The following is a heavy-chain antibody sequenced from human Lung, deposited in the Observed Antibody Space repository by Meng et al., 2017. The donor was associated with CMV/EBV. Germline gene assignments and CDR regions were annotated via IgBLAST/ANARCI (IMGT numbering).Heavy chain of an antibody. Sequence: GGSLRLXXAASGFTFRTYVMHWVRQAPGKGLEWVAVASSDGSRKYYADFVKGRFTISRDNSKNTLYLQLNSLRTEDTAVYYCARDQKEEGDNWFDPWGQGXLVXVS. CDR1: GFTFRTYV. CDR3: ARDQKEEGDNWFDP. CDR2: ASSDGSRK. J-gene: IGHJ5*02. V-gene: IGHV3-30*04.